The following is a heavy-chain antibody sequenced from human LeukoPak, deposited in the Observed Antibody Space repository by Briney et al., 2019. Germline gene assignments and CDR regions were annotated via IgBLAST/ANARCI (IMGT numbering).Heavy chain of an antibody. Sequence: GGSLRLSCAASGFTFSSYWMSWVRQAPGKGLEWVANMNQDGSEKYYVDSVKGRFTISRENAENSLYLQMNSLRAEDTAVYYCARDDSGPDYWGQGTLVTVSS. CDR1: GFTFSSYW. CDR3: ARDDSGPDY. D-gene: IGHD6-19*01. CDR2: MNQDGSEK. V-gene: IGHV3-7*01. J-gene: IGHJ4*02.